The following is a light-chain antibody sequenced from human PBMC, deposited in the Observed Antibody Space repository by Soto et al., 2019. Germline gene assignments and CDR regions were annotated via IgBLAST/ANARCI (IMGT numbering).Light chain of an antibody. CDR3: QQYGSSPIT. CDR1: QSVSSSH. J-gene: IGKJ5*01. CDR2: STS. Sequence: EIVLTQSPGTLSLYPGERATLSCRASQSVSSSHVAWYQQKPGQAPRLLIYSTSRRATGIPGRFSGSGSGTDFTLTISRLEPEDFAVYYCQQYGSSPITFGRGTRLEIK. V-gene: IGKV3-20*01.